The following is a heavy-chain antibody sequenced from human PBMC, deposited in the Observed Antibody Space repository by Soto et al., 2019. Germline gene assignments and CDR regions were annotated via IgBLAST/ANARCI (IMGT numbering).Heavy chain of an antibody. CDR3: TRVVAATHNDY. V-gene: IGHV4-31*03. D-gene: IGHD2-15*01. CDR2: IYYTGST. CDR1: GGSISSGAYY. J-gene: IGHJ4*02. Sequence: SETLSLTCTVSGGSISSGAYYWSWIRQHPGKGLEWIGYIYYTGSTYYNPSLKSRVTISVDTSKNQFSLKLSSVTAADTAVYYCTRVVAATHNDYWGQGTLVTVSS.